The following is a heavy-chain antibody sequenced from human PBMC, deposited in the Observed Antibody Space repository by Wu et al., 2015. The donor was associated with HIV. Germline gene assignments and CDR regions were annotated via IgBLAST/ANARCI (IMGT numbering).Heavy chain of an antibody. CDR1: GYIFTGYF. CDR3: ARGARGMPKGAFEI. Sequence: QVQLVQSGAEVKKPGASVRVSCKASGYIFTGYFMSWVRQAPGQGLEWMGRVNPNSGGSDSAQKFQGRVTMTMDTSINTAYMELTSLRYDDTAVYYCARGARGMPKGAFEIWGQGTLVSVSS. D-gene: IGHD3-10*01. J-gene: IGHJ3*02. V-gene: IGHV1-2*02. CDR2: VNPNSGGS.